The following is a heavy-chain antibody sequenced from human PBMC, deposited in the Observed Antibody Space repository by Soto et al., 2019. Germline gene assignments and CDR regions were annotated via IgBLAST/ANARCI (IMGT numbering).Heavy chain of an antibody. CDR3: AKVAGVLWLGEGEDVNSFDP. Sequence: QVQLVQSGAEVKKPGASVKVSCKASGYTFTSYAMHWVRQAPGQRLEWMGWINAGNGNTKYSQKFQGRVTITRDTSGSTAVMEVSTAVSEDTAVYCCAKVAGVLWLGEGEDVNSFDPWGQGPLVTVSS. CDR2: INAGNGNT. V-gene: IGHV1-3*01. D-gene: IGHD3-10*01. J-gene: IGHJ5*02. CDR1: GYTFTSYA.